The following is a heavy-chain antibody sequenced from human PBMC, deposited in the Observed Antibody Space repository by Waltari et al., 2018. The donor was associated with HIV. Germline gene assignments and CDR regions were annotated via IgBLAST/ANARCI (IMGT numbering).Heavy chain of an antibody. CDR2: IKPAGSAK. CDR3: ARDGDWKSDF. V-gene: IGHV3-7*01. J-gene: IGHJ4*02. D-gene: IGHD1-1*01. CDR1: GFTFSTYW. Sequence: EVQLVESGGGLVQPGGSLRLSCAVSGFTFSTYWMGWVRQAPGKGLEWVANIKPAGSAKYCVDSIKGRFTISRDNAKNSLYLQMNSLGAEDTAVYDCARDGDWKSDFWGQGILVTVSS.